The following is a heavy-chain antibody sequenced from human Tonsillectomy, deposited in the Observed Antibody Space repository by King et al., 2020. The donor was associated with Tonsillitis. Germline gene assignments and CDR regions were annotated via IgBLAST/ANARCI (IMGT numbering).Heavy chain of an antibody. J-gene: IGHJ6*03. D-gene: IGHD4-11*01. CDR1: GFTFSGSA. V-gene: IGHV3-73*02. CDR3: TRRTVTTDYYYYYMDV. CDR2: IRSKANSYGT. Sequence: VQLVESGGGLVQPGGSRKLSCAASGFTFSGSAMHWVRQASGEGLEWVGRIRSKANSYGTAYGAALKGRFTISRDDSKTTAYLQMKRLKTEDTAVYYCTRRTVTTDYYYYYMDVWGKGTTVTVSS.